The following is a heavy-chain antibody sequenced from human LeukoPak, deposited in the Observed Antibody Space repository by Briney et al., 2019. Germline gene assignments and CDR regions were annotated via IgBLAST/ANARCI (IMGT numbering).Heavy chain of an antibody. V-gene: IGHV6-1*01. CDR2: TYYRSDWYK. Sequence: SQTLSLTCAISGDSVSSNSAAWNWIRQSPSRGLEWLGRTYYRSDWYKDYAVFVKSQITINADTSKNQFSLQLNSVTPEDTAVYYCARDPGSSSWFYFDYWGQGTLVTVSS. J-gene: IGHJ4*02. D-gene: IGHD6-13*01. CDR1: GDSVSSNSAA. CDR3: ARDPGSSSWFYFDY.